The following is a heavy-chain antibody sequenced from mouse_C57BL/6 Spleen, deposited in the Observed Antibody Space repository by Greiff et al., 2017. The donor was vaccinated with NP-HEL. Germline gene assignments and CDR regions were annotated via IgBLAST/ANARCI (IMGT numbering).Heavy chain of an antibody. CDR2: IYPRDGSN. CDR1: GYTFTSYD. V-gene: IGHV1-85*01. D-gene: IGHD1-1*01. Sequence: QVQLKQSGPELVKPGASVKLSCKASGYTFTSYDINWVKQRPGQGLEWIGWIYPRDGSNKYNEKFKGKATLTVDTSSSTAYREIHSLTSEDSAVYFCARSGYYGSSSYFDVWGTGTTVTVSS. J-gene: IGHJ1*03. CDR3: ARSGYYGSSSYFDV.